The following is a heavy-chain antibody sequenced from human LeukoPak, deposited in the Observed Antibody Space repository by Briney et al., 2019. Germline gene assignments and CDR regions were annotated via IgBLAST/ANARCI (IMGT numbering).Heavy chain of an antibody. D-gene: IGHD1-26*01. J-gene: IGHJ4*02. Sequence: GGSLRLSCAASGFTFSSYSMNWVRQAPGKGLEWVSSISSSSSYIYYADSVKGRFTISRDNAKNSLYLQMNSLRAEDTAVYYCARSGLSGSYPFDYWGQGTLVTVSS. CDR3: ARSGLSGSYPFDY. V-gene: IGHV3-21*01. CDR1: GFTFSSYS. CDR2: ISSSSSYI.